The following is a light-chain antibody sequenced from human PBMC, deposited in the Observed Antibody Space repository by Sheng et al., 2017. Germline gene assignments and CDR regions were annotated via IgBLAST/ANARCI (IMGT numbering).Light chain of an antibody. J-gene: IGLJ2*01. V-gene: IGLV2-11*01. CDR1: SSDVGGYNS. Sequence: QSALTQPRSVSGSPGQSVTISCTGTSSDVGGYNSVSWYQQHPGTAPKLMIYDVSKRPSGVPDRFSGSKSGNTASLTISGLQAEDEADYYCCSYAGTYNVVFGGGTKLTVL. CDR2: DVS. CDR3: CSYAGTYNVV.